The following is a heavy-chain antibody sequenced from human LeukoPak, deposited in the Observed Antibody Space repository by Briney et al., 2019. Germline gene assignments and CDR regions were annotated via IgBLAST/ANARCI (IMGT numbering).Heavy chain of an antibody. J-gene: IGHJ5*02. CDR3: ARVVTPRYCSSPSCYWKGWFDP. V-gene: IGHV1-69*06. CDR2: IIPIFGTA. Sequence: VASVKVSCKASGGTFSSYAISWVRQAPGQGLEWMGGIIPIFGTANYAQKFQGRVTITADKSTSTAYMELSSLRSEDTAVYYCARVVTPRYCSSPSCYWKGWFDPWGQGTLVTVSS. D-gene: IGHD2-2*01. CDR1: GGTFSSYA.